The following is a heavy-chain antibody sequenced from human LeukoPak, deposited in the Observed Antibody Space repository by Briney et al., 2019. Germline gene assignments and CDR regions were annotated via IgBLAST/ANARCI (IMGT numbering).Heavy chain of an antibody. D-gene: IGHD3-22*01. CDR3: ARGAVVVTNYFDF. Sequence: GESLKISCEASGFTFSSFAMHWVRQAPGKGLEYVSAISSNGGSTYYANSVKGRFTISRDNSKNTLYLQMGSLRAEDMAVYYCARGAVVVTNYFDFWGQGTLVTVSS. CDR2: ISSNGGST. J-gene: IGHJ4*02. CDR1: GFTFSSFA. V-gene: IGHV3-64*01.